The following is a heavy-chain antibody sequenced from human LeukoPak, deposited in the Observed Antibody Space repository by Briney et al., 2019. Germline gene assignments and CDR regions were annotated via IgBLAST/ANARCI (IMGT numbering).Heavy chain of an antibody. J-gene: IGHJ6*02. D-gene: IGHD1-26*01. CDR1: GLTFGDYS. CDR2: ISSTSTYI. Sequence: GGSLRLSCAASGLTFGDYSMNWVRQAPGKGLEWVSYISSTSTYINYADSVRGRFTISRDNAKNSLYLQMNSLRDEDTAVYHCARGMTTTYYYYYYGMDVWGQGTTVTVSS. CDR3: ARGMTTTYYYYYYGMDV. V-gene: IGHV3-48*02.